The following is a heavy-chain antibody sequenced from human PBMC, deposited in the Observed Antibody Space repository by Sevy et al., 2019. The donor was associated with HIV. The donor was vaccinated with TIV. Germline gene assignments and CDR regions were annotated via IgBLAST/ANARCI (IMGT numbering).Heavy chain of an antibody. Sequence: GGSLRLSCTASGFTLSSYDMNWVRQAPGKGLEWVSKISSSGSSIYYADSVKGRFTISRDNAKNSLNLQMNSLRAEDTALYYCVRNGGAYDTGFDPWGQGSLVTVSS. D-gene: IGHD3-22*01. CDR2: ISSSGSSI. J-gene: IGHJ5*02. V-gene: IGHV3-48*03. CDR3: VRNGGAYDTGFDP. CDR1: GFTLSSYD.